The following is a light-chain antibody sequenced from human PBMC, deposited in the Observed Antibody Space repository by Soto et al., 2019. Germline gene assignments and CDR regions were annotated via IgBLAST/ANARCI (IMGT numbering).Light chain of an antibody. Sequence: EIVFTQSPGTLPLSPGEIATLSCRASQSVSSSYLAWYQQKPGQAPRVHIYGASSRATGIPDRFSGSGSGTDFTLTIISLEPEDFAAYYCQQYNSAPWTFSQGTKVEIK. J-gene: IGKJ1*01. CDR3: QQYNSAPWT. V-gene: IGKV3-20*01. CDR1: QSVSSSY. CDR2: GAS.